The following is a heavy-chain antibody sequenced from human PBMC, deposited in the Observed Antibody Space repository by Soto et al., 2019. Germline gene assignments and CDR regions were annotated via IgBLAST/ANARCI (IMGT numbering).Heavy chain of an antibody. V-gene: IGHV4-4*07. CDR3: ARSDYDYVWGSYRSHYYFDY. CDR1: GGSISSYY. J-gene: IGHJ4*02. CDR2: IYTSGST. Sequence: QVQLQESGPGLVKPSETLSLTCTVSGGSISSYYWSWIRQPAGKGLEWIGRIYTSGSTNYNPSLKSRVNMSIDTSKNPFSLKLSSVTAADTAVYYCARSDYDYVWGSYRSHYYFDYWGQGTLVTVSS. D-gene: IGHD3-16*02.